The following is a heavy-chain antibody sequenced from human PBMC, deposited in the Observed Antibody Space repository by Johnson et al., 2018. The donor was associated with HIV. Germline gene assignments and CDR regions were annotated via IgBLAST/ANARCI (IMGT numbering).Heavy chain of an antibody. CDR2: ISVSGGST. J-gene: IGHJ3*01. Sequence: VQLVESGGGLVQPGGSLRLSCAASGFTFTYYAMSWVRQAPGTGLEWVSGISVSGGSTYHADSVTGRLTISRDNSKNTLYLQMNSLRAEDTAVYYCAKGFFELDDAFDVWGRGTVVTVSS. CDR3: AKGFFELDDAFDV. V-gene: IGHV3-23*04. D-gene: IGHD3/OR15-3a*01. CDR1: GFTFTYYA.